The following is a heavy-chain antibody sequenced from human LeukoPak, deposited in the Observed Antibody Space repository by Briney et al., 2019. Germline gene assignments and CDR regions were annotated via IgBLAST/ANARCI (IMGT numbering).Heavy chain of an antibody. V-gene: IGHV3-73*01. Sequence: GGSLRLSCAASGFTFSGSAMHWVRQASGKGLEWVGRIRSKANSYATAYAASVKGRSTISRDDSKNTAYLQMNSLKTEDTAVYYCTHHYYDSSGYFAFDIWGQGTMVTVSS. CDR1: GFTFSGSA. CDR2: IRSKANSYAT. D-gene: IGHD3-22*01. J-gene: IGHJ3*02. CDR3: THHYYDSSGYFAFDI.